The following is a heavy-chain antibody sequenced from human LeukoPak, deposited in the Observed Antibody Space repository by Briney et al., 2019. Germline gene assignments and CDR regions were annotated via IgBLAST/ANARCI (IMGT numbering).Heavy chain of an antibody. CDR1: GFTFSSYG. J-gene: IGHJ4*02. CDR2: ISYDGSNK. D-gene: IGHD3-10*01. V-gene: IGHV3-30*18. CDR3: AKGSGLLWFGTGYFDY. Sequence: GGSLRLSCAASGFTFSSYGMHWVRQAPGKGLEWVAVISYDGSNKYYADSVKGRFTISRDNSKNTLYLQMNSLRAEDTAVYYCAKGSGLLWFGTGYFDYWGQGTLVTVSS.